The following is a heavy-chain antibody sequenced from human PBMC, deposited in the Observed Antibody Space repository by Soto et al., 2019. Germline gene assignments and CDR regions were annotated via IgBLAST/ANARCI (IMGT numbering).Heavy chain of an antibody. CDR1: GHTFTGHH. Sequence: QVQLVQSGPEVKIPGASVKVSCKASGHTFTGHHMHWVRQAPGQGLEWMTYIDLDSSHTKYAQRFQGRVTTTRDTSITTAYMELSGLRSDDTALYYCGLEPTGTGGFDYWGQGTLLTVSS. CDR2: IDLDSSHT. V-gene: IGHV1-2*02. J-gene: IGHJ4*02. D-gene: IGHD7-27*01. CDR3: GLEPTGTGGFDY.